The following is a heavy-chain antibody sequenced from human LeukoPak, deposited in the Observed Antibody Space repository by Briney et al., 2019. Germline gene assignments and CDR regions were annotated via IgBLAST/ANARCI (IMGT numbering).Heavy chain of an antibody. CDR2: ISSSSSYI. J-gene: IGHJ5*02. D-gene: IGHD3-16*02. V-gene: IGHV3-21*01. Sequence: GGSLRLSCAASGFTFSSYSMIWVRQAPGKGLEWVSSISSSSSYIYYADSVKGRFTISRDNAKNSLYLQMNSLRAEDTAVYYCARPITFGGVIAGFDPWGQGTLVTVSS. CDR1: GFTFSSYS. CDR3: ARPITFGGVIAGFDP.